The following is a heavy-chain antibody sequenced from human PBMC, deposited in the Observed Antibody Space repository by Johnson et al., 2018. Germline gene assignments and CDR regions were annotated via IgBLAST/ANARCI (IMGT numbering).Heavy chain of an antibody. CDR1: GFTFSTYG. J-gene: IGHJ3*02. CDR3: ANARIPAGADAFDI. D-gene: IGHD1-1*01. CDR2: VVSDGSDQ. Sequence: VQLQESGGGVVQPGRSLRPSCAASGFTFSTYGMHWVRPAPGKGLEWVAVVVSDGSDQYYADTVKVRFTLPRDNSKTTLYQQMTRLRAEDSAVYYGANARIPAGADAFDIWGQGTMVTVSS. V-gene: IGHV3-30*18.